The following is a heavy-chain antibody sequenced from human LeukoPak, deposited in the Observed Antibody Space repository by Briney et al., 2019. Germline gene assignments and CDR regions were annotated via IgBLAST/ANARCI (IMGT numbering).Heavy chain of an antibody. CDR2: IKQDGSEK. Sequence: GGSLRLSCAASGFTFSSYAMSWVRQAPGKGLEWVANIKQDGSEKYYVDSVKGRFTISRDNAKNSLYLQMNSLRAEDTAVYYCARRYFDYWGQGTLVTVSP. CDR3: ARRYFDY. CDR1: GFTFSSYA. J-gene: IGHJ4*02. V-gene: IGHV3-7*01.